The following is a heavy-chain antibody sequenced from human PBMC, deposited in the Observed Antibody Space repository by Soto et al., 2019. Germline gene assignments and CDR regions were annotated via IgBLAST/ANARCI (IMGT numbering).Heavy chain of an antibody. CDR3: ARDKRDSSGYLLP. V-gene: IGHV4-4*02. Sequence: WETLSLTCAVSGFSIISINWCSCVRHPRGKGLEWIGEIYHSVITNYNPSLKSRVTISVDKSKNQFSLKLSSVTAADTAVYYCARDKRDSSGYLLPWGQGTLVTVSS. J-gene: IGHJ5*02. CDR2: IYHSVIT. D-gene: IGHD3-22*01. CDR1: GFSIISINW.